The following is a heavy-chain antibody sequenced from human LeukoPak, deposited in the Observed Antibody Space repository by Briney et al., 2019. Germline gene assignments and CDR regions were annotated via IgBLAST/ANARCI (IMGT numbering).Heavy chain of an antibody. V-gene: IGHV4-39*01. CDR2: IYYSGST. Sequence: SETLSLTCTVSGGSISSSSYYWGWIRQPPGKGLEWIGSIYYSGSTYYNPSLKSRVTISVDTSKNQFSLKLSSVTAADTAVYYCARHSLSFDYWGQGTLVTVSS. CDR3: ARHSLSFDY. J-gene: IGHJ4*02. CDR1: GGSISSSSYY.